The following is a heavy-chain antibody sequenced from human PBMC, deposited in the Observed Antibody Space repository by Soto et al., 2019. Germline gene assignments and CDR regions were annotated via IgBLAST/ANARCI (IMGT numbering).Heavy chain of an antibody. CDR1: GDSVSSNSAA. J-gene: IGHJ6*02. CDR2: TYYRSRWYI. Sequence: PSQTLSLTCVISGDSVSSNSAALNWIRQSPSRGLEWLGRTYYRSRWYIDYAVSVKSRININPDTSKNQFSLQLNSVTPEDTAVYYCARGLNIPYYCAMDVWGQGTTVTVSS. V-gene: IGHV6-1*01. D-gene: IGHD2-2*02. CDR3: ARGLNIPYYCAMDV.